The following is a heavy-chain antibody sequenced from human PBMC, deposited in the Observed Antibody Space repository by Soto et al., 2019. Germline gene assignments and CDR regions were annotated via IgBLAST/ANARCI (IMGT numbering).Heavy chain of an antibody. V-gene: IGHV4-59*01. CDR1: GGSISRYY. CDR2: IYYRGNT. Sequence: SETLSLTCTVSGGSISRYYWSWIRQPPGMGLEWIGDIYYRGNTNYNPSLKSRVTISVDTSKNQFSLKLSSVTAADTAVYYCARVGSTNDYYYYFDYWGQGTLVTVSS. CDR3: ARVGSTNDYYYYFDY. J-gene: IGHJ4*02. D-gene: IGHD2-21*01.